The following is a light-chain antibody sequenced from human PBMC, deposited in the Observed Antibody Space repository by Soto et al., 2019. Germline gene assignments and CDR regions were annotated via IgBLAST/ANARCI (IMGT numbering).Light chain of an antibody. CDR1: QGISSA. CDR3: QQFNSYPIT. V-gene: IGKV1-13*02. J-gene: IGKJ5*01. CDR2: DAS. Sequence: AIQLTQSPSSLSASVGDRVTITCRSSQGISSALVWYQQKPGKAPKVLIYDASSLESGVPLRFSGTGSGTDFTLTISSLQPEDFATYYCQQFNSYPITFGQGTRLEMK.